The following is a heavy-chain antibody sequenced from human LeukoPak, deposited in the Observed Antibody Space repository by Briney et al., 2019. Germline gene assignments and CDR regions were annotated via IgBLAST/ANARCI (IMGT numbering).Heavy chain of an antibody. CDR3: AREGEGCSGQTCYLDSALDV. CDR2: MFHSGTT. Sequence: PSETLSPTCTVSGYSISSGYYWGWIRQPPGKGLEWIATMFHSGTTYYNPSLKSRVTISIDTSKNQFSLKLRSVTAADTAVYYCAREGEGCSGQTCYLDSALDVWGQGTVVTVSS. CDR1: GYSISSGYY. D-gene: IGHD2-15*01. J-gene: IGHJ3*01. V-gene: IGHV4-38-2*02.